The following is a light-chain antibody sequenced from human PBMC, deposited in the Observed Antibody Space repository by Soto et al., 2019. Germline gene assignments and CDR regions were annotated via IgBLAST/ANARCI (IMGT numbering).Light chain of an antibody. CDR2: GAF. V-gene: IGKV3-20*01. CDR1: QTISNSY. Sequence: EIVLTQSPGTLSLSPGERATLSCRASQTISNSYSAWYQQKPGQAPRLLIDGAFTRATGIPERFSGSGSGTDFTLTISRLEPGDFAVYYCQVYGDSSPTFGQGTKVEIK. J-gene: IGKJ1*01. CDR3: QVYGDSSPT.